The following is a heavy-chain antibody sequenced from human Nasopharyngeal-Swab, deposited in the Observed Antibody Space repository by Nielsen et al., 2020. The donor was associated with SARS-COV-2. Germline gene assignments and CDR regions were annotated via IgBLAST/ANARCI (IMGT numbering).Heavy chain of an antibody. CDR3: ARSEMATTWDY. CDR2: IYYSGST. D-gene: IGHD5-24*01. CDR1: GGSISSYY. V-gene: IGHV4-59*01. Sequence: SETLSLTYTVSGGSISSYYWSWIRQPPGKGLEWIGYIYYSGSTNYNPSLKSRVTISVDTSKNQFSLKLSSVTAADTAVYYCARSEMATTWDYWGQGTLVTVSS. J-gene: IGHJ4*02.